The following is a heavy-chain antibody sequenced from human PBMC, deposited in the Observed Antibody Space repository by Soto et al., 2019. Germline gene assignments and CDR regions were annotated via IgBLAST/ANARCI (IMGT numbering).Heavy chain of an antibody. CDR3: AKDSIVLRFLEWPVAYFDY. Sequence: EVQLLESGGGLVQPGGSLRLSCAASGFTFSSYAMSWVRQAPGKGLEWVSAISGSGGSTYYADSVKGRFTISRDNSKSTLYLQMNSLRAEDTAVYYCAKDSIVLRFLEWPVAYFDYWGQGTLVTVSS. CDR2: ISGSGGST. V-gene: IGHV3-23*01. D-gene: IGHD3-3*01. J-gene: IGHJ4*02. CDR1: GFTFSSYA.